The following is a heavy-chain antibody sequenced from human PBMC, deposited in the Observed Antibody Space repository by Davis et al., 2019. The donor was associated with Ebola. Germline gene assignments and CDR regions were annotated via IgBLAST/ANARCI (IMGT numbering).Heavy chain of an antibody. J-gene: IGHJ4*02. Sequence: GSLRLSCAVYGGSFSGYYWSWIRQHPGKGLEWIGYIYYSGSTYYNPSLKSRVTISVDRSKNQFSLKLSSVTAADTAVYYCARGTRGYSYGLFDYWGQGTLVTVSS. CDR3: ARGTRGYSYGLFDY. CDR1: GGSFSGYY. V-gene: IGHV4-34*01. D-gene: IGHD5-18*01. CDR2: IYYSGST.